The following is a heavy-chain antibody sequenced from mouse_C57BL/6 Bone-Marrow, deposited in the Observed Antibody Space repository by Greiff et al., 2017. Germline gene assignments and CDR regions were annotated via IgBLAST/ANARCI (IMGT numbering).Heavy chain of an antibody. J-gene: IGHJ4*01. CDR3: ARSYYYGRSYAMDY. CDR1: GYAFSSYW. Sequence: QVQLKQSGAELVKPGASVKISCKASGYAFSSYWMNWVKQRPGKGLEWIGQIYPGDGDTNYHGKFKGKATLTADKSSSTAYMQLSSLTSEDSAVYFCARSYYYGRSYAMDYWGQGTSVTVSS. V-gene: IGHV1-80*01. CDR2: IYPGDGDT. D-gene: IGHD1-1*01.